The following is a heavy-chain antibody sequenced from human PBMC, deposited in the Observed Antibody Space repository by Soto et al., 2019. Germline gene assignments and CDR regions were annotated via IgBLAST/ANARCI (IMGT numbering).Heavy chain of an antibody. CDR3: ARDEWYGGSYHGEIIYYYYYGMDV. D-gene: IGHD1-26*01. Sequence: QPWGSLRLSCAASGFTFISYAIHWFRHAPCKGLEWVAVISYDGSNKYYADSVKGRFTISRDNSKNTLYLQMNSLRAEDTAVYYCARDEWYGGSYHGEIIYYYYYGMDVWGQGTTVTVSS. V-gene: IGHV3-30-3*01. CDR1: GFTFISYA. CDR2: ISYDGSNK. J-gene: IGHJ6*02.